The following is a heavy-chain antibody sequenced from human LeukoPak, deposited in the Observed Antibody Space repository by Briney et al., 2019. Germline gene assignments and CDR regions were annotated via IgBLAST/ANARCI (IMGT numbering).Heavy chain of an antibody. CDR3: AREGGMVGYQDY. CDR1: GFTFSDYW. CDR2: INSDDTIT. D-gene: IGHD5-12*01. V-gene: IGHV3-74*01. Sequence: PGGSLRLSCVASGFTFSDYWFHWVRHVPGKGPVRVSRINSDDTITNYAGFVMGRFTISRDNAKNTVYLQMNSLRAEDTAIYYCAREGGMVGYQDYWGQGTLVTVSS. J-gene: IGHJ4*02.